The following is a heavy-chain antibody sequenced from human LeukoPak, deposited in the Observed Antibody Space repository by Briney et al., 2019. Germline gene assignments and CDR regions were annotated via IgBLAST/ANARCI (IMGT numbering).Heavy chain of an antibody. CDR3: AIWSFVYYFDY. D-gene: IGHD3-10*01. CDR2: IYYSGST. J-gene: IGHJ4*02. Sequence: PSETLSLTCTVSGGSISSGGYYWSWIGQHPGKGLEWIGYIYYSGSTYYNPSLKSRVTISVDTSKNQFSLKLSSVTAADTAVYYCAIWSFVYYFDYWGQGTLVTVSS. CDR1: GGSISSGGYY. V-gene: IGHV4-31*03.